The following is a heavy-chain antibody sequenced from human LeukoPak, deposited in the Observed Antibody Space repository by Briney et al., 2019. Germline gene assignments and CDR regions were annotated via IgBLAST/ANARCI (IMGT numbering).Heavy chain of an antibody. CDR2: ISWDGGST. J-gene: IGHJ3*02. CDR3: ARASSKQLAGYLPDGFDI. V-gene: IGHV3-43*01. D-gene: IGHD3-9*01. Sequence: GGPLRLSCAASGFTFDDYTMHWVRQAPGKGLEWVSLISWDGGSTYYADSVKGRFTISRDNAKNSLSLQMNSLRADDAAVYYCARASSKQLAGYLPDGFDIWGQGTMVTVSS. CDR1: GFTFDDYT.